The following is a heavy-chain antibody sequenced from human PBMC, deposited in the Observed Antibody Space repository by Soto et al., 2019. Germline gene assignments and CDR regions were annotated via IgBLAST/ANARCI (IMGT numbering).Heavy chain of an antibody. Sequence: QVQLQESGPGLVKPSQTLSLTCTVSGGSISSGGYYWSWIRQHPGKGLEWIGYIYYSGSTYYNPSLKSRVTISVDTSKNQFSLKLSSVTAADTAVYYCAREGFYGDYDRGTEDAFDIWGQGTMVTVSS. CDR1: GGSISSGGYY. CDR3: AREGFYGDYDRGTEDAFDI. D-gene: IGHD4-17*01. CDR2: IYYSGST. V-gene: IGHV4-31*03. J-gene: IGHJ3*02.